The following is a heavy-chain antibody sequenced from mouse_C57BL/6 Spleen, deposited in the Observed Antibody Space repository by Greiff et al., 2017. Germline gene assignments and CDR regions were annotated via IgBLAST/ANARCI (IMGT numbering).Heavy chain of an antibody. CDR3: TRGNGSFFDY. V-gene: IGHV5-9-1*02. D-gene: IGHD1-1*01. CDR2: ISSGGDYI. Sequence: EVNVVESGEGLVKPGGSLKLSCAASGFTFSSYAMSWVRQTPEKRLEWVAYISSGGDYIYYADTVKGRFTISRDNARNTLYLQMSSLKSEDTAMYYCTRGNGSFFDYWGQGTTLTVSS. CDR1: GFTFSSYA. J-gene: IGHJ2*01.